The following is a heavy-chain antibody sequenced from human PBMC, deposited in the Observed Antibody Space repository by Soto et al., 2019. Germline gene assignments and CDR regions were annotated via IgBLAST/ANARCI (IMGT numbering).Heavy chain of an antibody. V-gene: IGHV6-1*01. CDR2: TYYRSKWYT. Sequence: SQTLSLTRVISGDSVSSNRAAWNWIRQSPSRGVEWLGRTYYRSKWYTDYAVSGKSRITINPDTSKTHFSLRLSSVTPENTAVYYCAREGMWAARSRYCYNDRDVWGKWTMFSV. CDR3: AREGMWAARSRYCYNDRDV. J-gene: IGHJ6*01. D-gene: IGHD6-13*01. CDR1: GDSVSSNRAA.